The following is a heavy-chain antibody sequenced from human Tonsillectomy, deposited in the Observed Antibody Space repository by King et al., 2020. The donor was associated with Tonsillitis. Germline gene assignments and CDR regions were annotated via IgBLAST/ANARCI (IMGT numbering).Heavy chain of an antibody. CDR1: GFTFSSYA. Sequence: VQLVESGGGVVQPGRSLRLSCAASGFTFSSYAMHWVRQAPGKGLEWVAVISYDGSNKYYADSVKGRFTICRDNSKNTLYLQMNSLRAEDTAVYYCARDASYDYVWGSEGFDYWGQGTLVTVSS. V-gene: IGHV3-30*04. CDR2: ISYDGSNK. D-gene: IGHD3-16*01. J-gene: IGHJ4*02. CDR3: ARDASYDYVWGSEGFDY.